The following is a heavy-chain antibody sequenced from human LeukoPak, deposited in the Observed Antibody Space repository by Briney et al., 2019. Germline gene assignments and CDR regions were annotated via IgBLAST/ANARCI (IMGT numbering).Heavy chain of an antibody. CDR3: ARAGRNWGQFDY. CDR2: INLNSDGT. CDR1: GYTFTDSY. V-gene: IGHV1-2*02. D-gene: IGHD7-27*01. Sequence: ASVKVSSKASGYTFTDSYIHWVRQAAGQGLEWMGWINLNSDGTNYAQNFQGRVTLTRDTSISAAYLEMSSLRSDDTAVYDCARAGRNWGQFDYWGPGTLVTVSS. J-gene: IGHJ4*02.